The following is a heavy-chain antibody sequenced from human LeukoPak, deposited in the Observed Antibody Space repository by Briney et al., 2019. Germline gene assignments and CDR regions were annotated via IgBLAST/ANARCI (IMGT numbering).Heavy chain of an antibody. V-gene: IGHV4-31*01. Sequence: PSETLSLTCTVSVGSLSSGGYYWSWIRQHPGRGLEWIGYIYYSGSTYYNPSLKSLVTIPVDTSKNQFSLKLSSVTAAATAVYSCASCRGSCYFWGQGTLVTVSS. CDR1: VGSLSSGGYY. D-gene: IGHD2-15*01. CDR3: ASCRGSCYF. J-gene: IGHJ4*02. CDR2: IYYSGST.